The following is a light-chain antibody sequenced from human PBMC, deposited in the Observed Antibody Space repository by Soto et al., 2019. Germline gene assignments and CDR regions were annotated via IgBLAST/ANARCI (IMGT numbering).Light chain of an antibody. Sequence: EIVLTQSPGTLSLSPGERATLSCRASQSVSSSYSAWYQQKPGQAPRLLIYGASSRATGIPDRFSGSGSGTDITLTISRREPEDFAVYYCQQYGSSPLFTFGPGTKVDIK. CDR1: QSVSSSY. J-gene: IGKJ3*01. V-gene: IGKV3-20*01. CDR3: QQYGSSPLFT. CDR2: GAS.